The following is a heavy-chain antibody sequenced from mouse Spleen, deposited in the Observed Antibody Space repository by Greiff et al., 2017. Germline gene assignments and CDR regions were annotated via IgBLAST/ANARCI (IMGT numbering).Heavy chain of an antibody. D-gene: IGHD1-1*01. V-gene: IGHV1-9*01. CDR3: ARGGYYYGSSYFDY. CDR2: ILPGSGST. CDR1: GYTFSSYW. J-gene: IGHJ2*01. Sequence: VQLVESGAELMKPGASVKISCKATGYTFSSYWIEWVKQRPGHGLEWIGEILPGSGSTNYNEKFKGKATFTADTSSNTAYMQLSSLTSEDSAVYYCARGGYYYGSSYFDYWGQGTTLTVSS.